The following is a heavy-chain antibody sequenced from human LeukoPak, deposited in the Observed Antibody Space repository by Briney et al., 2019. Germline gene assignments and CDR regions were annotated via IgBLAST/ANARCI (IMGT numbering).Heavy chain of an antibody. J-gene: IGHJ4*02. Sequence: ASVKVSCKASGYTFTSYYIHWVRQAPGQGLEWMGIINPSGGSTSYAQKFQGRVTMTRDTSTSTVYMELSSLRSEDTAVYYCARKASIRGGFHWGQGTLVTVSS. CDR1: GYTFTSYY. CDR3: ARKASIRGGFH. D-gene: IGHD2-2*01. CDR2: INPSGGST. V-gene: IGHV1-46*01.